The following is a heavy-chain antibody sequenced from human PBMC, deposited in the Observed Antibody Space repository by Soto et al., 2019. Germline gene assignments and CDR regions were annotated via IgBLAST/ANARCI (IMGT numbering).Heavy chain of an antibody. D-gene: IGHD1-26*01. V-gene: IGHV3-15*01. CDR1: GFTFSNAW. CDR2: IKSKTDGGTT. CDR3: TTDSADY. J-gene: IGHJ4*02. Sequence: EVQLVESGGGLVKPGGSLRLSCAASGFTFSNAWMSWVRQAPGKGLEWVGGIKSKTDGGTTDYAAPVKGRFTISRDDSKNTLYLQMNSLKTEYTAVYYCTTDSADYWGQGTLVTVSS.